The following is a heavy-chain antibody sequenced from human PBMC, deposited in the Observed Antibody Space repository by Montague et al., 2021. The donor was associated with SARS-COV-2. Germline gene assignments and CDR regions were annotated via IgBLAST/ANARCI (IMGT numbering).Heavy chain of an antibody. D-gene: IGHD3-3*01. CDR1: GYTLTELS. V-gene: IGHV1-24*01. Sequence: SVKVSCKVSGYTLTELSMHWVRQAPGKGLEWMGGFDPEDGETIYAQKFQGRVTMTEDTSTDTAYMELSSLRSEDTAVYYCATARPYVLRFLEWIDAFDIWGQRTMVTVSS. CDR2: FDPEDGET. J-gene: IGHJ3*02. CDR3: ATARPYVLRFLEWIDAFDI.